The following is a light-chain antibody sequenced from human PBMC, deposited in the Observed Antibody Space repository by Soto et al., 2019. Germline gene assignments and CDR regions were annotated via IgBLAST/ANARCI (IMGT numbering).Light chain of an antibody. CDR2: DAS. V-gene: IGKV1-5*01. Sequence: DIQMTQSPSTLSGSVGDRFTITCRASQSISTWLAWYQQKPGKAPKLLIFDASSLESGTPSTFSGSGSGTDFTLTISSLQPEDIATHYCQQYDNPPLTFGGGTKVDIK. CDR1: QSISTW. CDR3: QQYDNPPLT. J-gene: IGKJ4*01.